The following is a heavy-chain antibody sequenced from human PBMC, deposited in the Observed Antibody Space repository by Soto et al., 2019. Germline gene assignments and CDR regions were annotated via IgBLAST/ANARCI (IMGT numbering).Heavy chain of an antibody. D-gene: IGHD6-19*01. Sequence: SETLSLTCAVYGGSFSGYYWSWIRQPPGKGLEWIGEINHSGSTNYNPSLKSRVTISVDTSKNQFSLKLSSVTAADTAVYYCARAAGGSGWFYGMDVWGQGTTVTVSS. V-gene: IGHV4-34*01. J-gene: IGHJ6*02. CDR1: GGSFSGYY. CDR2: INHSGST. CDR3: ARAAGGSGWFYGMDV.